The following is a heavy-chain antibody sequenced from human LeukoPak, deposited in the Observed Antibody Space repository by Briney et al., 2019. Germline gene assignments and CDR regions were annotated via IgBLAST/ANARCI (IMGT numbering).Heavy chain of an antibody. V-gene: IGHV3-23*01. CDR3: AKDHDSSGYYSYYFDY. CDR1: GFTFSHYA. D-gene: IGHD3-22*01. CDR2: ISGSGGST. Sequence: GGSLRLSCAASGFTFSHYAMSWVRQAPGKGLEWVSAISGSGGSTYYADSVKGRFTISRDNSKNTLYLQMNSLRAEDTAVYYCAKDHDSSGYYSYYFDYWGQGTLVTVSS. J-gene: IGHJ4*02.